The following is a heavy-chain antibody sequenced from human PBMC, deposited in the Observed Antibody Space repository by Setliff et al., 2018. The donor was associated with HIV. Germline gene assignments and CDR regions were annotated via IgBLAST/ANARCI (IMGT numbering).Heavy chain of an antibody. D-gene: IGHD6-19*01. V-gene: IGHV4-59*12. CDR2: IHYKGNI. Sequence: SETLSLTCTVSGGSITGYYWSWIRQPPGKGLEWIGHIHYKGNIDYNASLKSRLAISSDTSKNQFSLKLSSVTAADTAVYYCASTGYSSGWSFDYWGQGTLVTVSS. CDR3: ASTGYSSGWSFDY. J-gene: IGHJ4*02. CDR1: GGSITGYY.